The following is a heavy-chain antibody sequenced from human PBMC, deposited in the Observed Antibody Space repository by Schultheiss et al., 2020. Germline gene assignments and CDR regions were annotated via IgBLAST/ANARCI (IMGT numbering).Heavy chain of an antibody. D-gene: IGHD4-17*01. CDR3: AKHIHPLTVTPRGFDY. CDR1: GFTFSSYS. CDR2: ISSSSSYI. Sequence: GESLKISCAASGFTFSSYSMNWVRQAPGKGLEWVSSISSSSSYIYYADSVKGRFTISRDNAKNSLYLQMNSLRAEDTALYYCAKHIHPLTVTPRGFDYWGQGTLVTVSS. V-gene: IGHV3-21*04. J-gene: IGHJ4*02.